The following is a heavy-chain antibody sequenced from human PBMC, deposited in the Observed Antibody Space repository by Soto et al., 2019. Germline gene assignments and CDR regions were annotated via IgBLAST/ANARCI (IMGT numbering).Heavy chain of an antibody. V-gene: IGHV1-69*13. CDR1: GGTFSSYA. J-gene: IGHJ6*02. CDR2: IIPIFGTA. Sequence: ASVKVSCKASGGTFSSYAISWVRQAPGQGLEWMGGIIPIFGTANYAQKFQGRVTITADESTSTAYMELSSLRSEDTAVYYCARGVSEDTAMAVIHYYGMDVWGQGTTVTVSS. D-gene: IGHD5-18*01. CDR3: ARGVSEDTAMAVIHYYGMDV.